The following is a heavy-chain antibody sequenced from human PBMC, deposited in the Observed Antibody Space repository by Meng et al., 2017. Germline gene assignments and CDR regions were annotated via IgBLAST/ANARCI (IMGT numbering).Heavy chain of an antibody. D-gene: IGHD6-19*01. V-gene: IGHV1-18*01. Sequence: QVQLVQDRAEVKKPSVSVKVSCKSSGYTCTSYCISWVRQDPGQGLEWMGWISAYNGNTNYAQKLQGRVTMTTDTSTSTAYMELRSLRSDDTAVYYCARAGIAVAGPDYWGQGTLVTVSS. CDR2: ISAYNGNT. CDR1: GYTCTSYC. CDR3: ARAGIAVAGPDY. J-gene: IGHJ4*02.